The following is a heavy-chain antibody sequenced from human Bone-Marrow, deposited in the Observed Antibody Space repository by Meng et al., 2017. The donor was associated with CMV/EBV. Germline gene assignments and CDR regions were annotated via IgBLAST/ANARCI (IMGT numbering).Heavy chain of an antibody. V-gene: IGHV4-34*01. J-gene: IGHJ4*02. CDR3: AREEDGLGYELL. CDR2: INHSGGT. D-gene: IGHD3-9*01. Sequence: LTCAVYGGSFSGYCWSWIRQPPGKALEWIERINHSGGTSYTPSLKSRVTISLDTSKNQFSLKLSSVTAADTAVYYCAREEDGLGYELLWGQGTLVAVSS. CDR1: GGSFSGYC.